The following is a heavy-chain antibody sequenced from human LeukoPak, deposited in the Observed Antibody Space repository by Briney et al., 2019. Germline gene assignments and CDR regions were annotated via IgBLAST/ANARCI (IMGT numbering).Heavy chain of an antibody. Sequence: GGSLRLSCAASGFTVGTNYMSWVRQAPGRGLEWVSVMYSSGTTYYADSVKGRFTISRDNSKNMLYLQMNSLRAEDTAIYYCATYRQVLLPFESWGQGTLVTVSS. V-gene: IGHV3-66*01. J-gene: IGHJ4*02. CDR2: MYSSGTT. CDR1: GFTVGTNY. CDR3: ATYRQVLLPFES. D-gene: IGHD2-8*02.